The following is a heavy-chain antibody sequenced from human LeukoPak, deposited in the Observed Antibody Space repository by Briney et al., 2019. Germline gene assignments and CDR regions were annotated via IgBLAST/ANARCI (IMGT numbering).Heavy chain of an antibody. CDR2: ISGSGGST. CDR3: ARTGGIVVVPAAKANDY. J-gene: IGHJ4*02. CDR1: GFTFSSYA. V-gene: IGHV3-23*01. Sequence: GGSLRLSCAASGFTFSSYAMSWVRQAPGKGLEWVSAISGSGGSTYYVDSVKGRFTISRDNSKNTLYLQMNSLRAEDTAVYYCARTGGIVVVPAAKANDYWGQGTLVTVSS. D-gene: IGHD2-2*01.